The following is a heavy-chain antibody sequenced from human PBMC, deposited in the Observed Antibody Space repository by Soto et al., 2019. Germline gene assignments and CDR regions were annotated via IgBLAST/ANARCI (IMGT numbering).Heavy chain of an antibody. Sequence: QITLKESGPTLVKPTQTITLTCTFSGVSLSTSGVGVGWIRQPPGKALEGLALIYWDDDKRYSPSLKSRLTITKDTSNNQVVLTMTNMDPVDTATYSCAHISVVTPFDYWGQGTLVTVSS. D-gene: IGHD2-21*02. CDR3: AHISVVTPFDY. CDR1: GVSLSTSGVG. CDR2: IYWDDDK. J-gene: IGHJ4*02. V-gene: IGHV2-5*02.